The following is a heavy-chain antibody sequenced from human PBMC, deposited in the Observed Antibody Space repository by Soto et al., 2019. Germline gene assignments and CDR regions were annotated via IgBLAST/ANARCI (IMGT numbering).Heavy chain of an antibody. CDR1: GFTFSDYY. CDR3: ARSANYYAGDYFDY. D-gene: IGHD1-26*01. V-gene: IGHV3-11*06. Sequence: GGSLRLSCAASGFTFSDYYMSWIRQAPGKGLEWISSISSSSTYANYADSVKGRFTISRDNAKNSLYLQVNSLTAEDTAVYYCARSANYYAGDYFDYWGQGTLVTVSS. J-gene: IGHJ4*02. CDR2: ISSSSTYA.